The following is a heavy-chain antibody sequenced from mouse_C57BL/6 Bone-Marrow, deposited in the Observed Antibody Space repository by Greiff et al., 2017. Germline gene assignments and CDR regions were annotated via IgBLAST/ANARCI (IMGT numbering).Heavy chain of an antibody. CDR2: IDPSDSET. J-gene: IGHJ2*01. CDR3: ARRDGYYDFDY. CDR1: GYTFTSYW. D-gene: IGHD2-3*01. Sequence: QVQLQQPGAELVRPGSSVKLSCKASGYTFTSYWMHWVKQRPIQGLEWIGNIDPSDSETHYNQKFKDKATLTVDKSSSTAYMQLSSLTSEDSAVYYCARRDGYYDFDYWGQGTLSQSPQ. V-gene: IGHV1-52*01.